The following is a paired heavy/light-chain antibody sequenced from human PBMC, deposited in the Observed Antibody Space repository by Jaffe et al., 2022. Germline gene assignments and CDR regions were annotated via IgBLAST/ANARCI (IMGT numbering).Light chain of an antibody. CDR1: GLRSYS. V-gene: IGLV3-19*01. J-gene: IGLJ1*01. Sequence: SSELTQDPAVSVALGQTVRITCQGDGLRSYSASWYQQKPGQAPILVIYGNNNRPSGIPDRFAGSTSGNTASLTITGAQAEDEADYYCNSRDISGDRPFVFATGTKVTVL. CDR2: GNN. CDR3: NSRDISGDRPFV.
Heavy chain of an antibody. Sequence: QVQLVQSGAEVKKPGASVRVSCKASGYSFTAYFMHWVRQAPGQGLEWMGRINPIDGGTHYAQRFQGRVTMTRDTSISTAYMELTRLTSDDTALYYCARDVREGAAVNTEGRQYYYYMDGWGKGTTVTVAS. CDR3: ARDVREGAAVNTEGRQYYYYMDG. CDR1: GYSFTAYF. D-gene: IGHD6-13*01. J-gene: IGHJ6*03. CDR2: INPIDGGT. V-gene: IGHV1-2*06.